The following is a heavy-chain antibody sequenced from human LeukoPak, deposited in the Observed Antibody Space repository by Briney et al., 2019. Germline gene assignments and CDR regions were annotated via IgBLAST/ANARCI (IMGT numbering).Heavy chain of an antibody. D-gene: IGHD6-19*01. Sequence: PGGSLRLSCAASGFTFSSYAMSWVRQAPGKGLEWISAISGSGGSTYCVDSVKGRFTISRDNSKNTLYLQMNSLRVEDTAVYYCAKLPVAGLYFDYWGQGTLVTVSS. J-gene: IGHJ4*02. V-gene: IGHV3-23*01. CDR3: AKLPVAGLYFDY. CDR1: GFTFSSYA. CDR2: ISGSGGST.